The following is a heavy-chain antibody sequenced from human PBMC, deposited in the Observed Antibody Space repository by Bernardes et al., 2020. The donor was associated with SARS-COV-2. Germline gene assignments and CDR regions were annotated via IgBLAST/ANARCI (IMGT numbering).Heavy chain of an antibody. J-gene: IGHJ5*02. CDR3: AREAVAGDNWFDP. D-gene: IGHD6-19*01. CDR2: IYYSGST. V-gene: IGHV4-59*01. Sequence: SETLSLTCTVSGGSISSYYWSWIRQPPGKGLEWIGYIYYSGSTNYNPSLKSRVTISVDTSKNQFSLKLSSVTTADTAVYYCAREAVAGDNWFDPWGQGTLVTVSS. CDR1: GGSISSYY.